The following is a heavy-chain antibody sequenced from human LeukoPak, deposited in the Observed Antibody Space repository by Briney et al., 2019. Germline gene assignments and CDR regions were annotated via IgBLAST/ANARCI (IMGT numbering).Heavy chain of an antibody. CDR1: GFTFSNYA. V-gene: IGHV3-23*01. J-gene: IGHJ3*02. CDR3: AKPVAGSSLGAFDI. CDR2: LTGSGGTT. D-gene: IGHD6-19*01. Sequence: GGSLRLSCAASGFTFSNYAMSWVRQAPGRGLEWVSGLTGSGGTTYYADSVKGRFTISRDNSRSTLYLQTNSLRVEDTAVYYCAKPVAGSSLGAFDIWGQGTMVTVSS.